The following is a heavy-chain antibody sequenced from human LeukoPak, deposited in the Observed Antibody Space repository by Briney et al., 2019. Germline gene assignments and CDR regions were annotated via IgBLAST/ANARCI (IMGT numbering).Heavy chain of an antibody. CDR3: ARILGYCSSTSCRKGGPVDY. CDR2: INHSGST. Sequence: SETLSLTCAVYGGSFSGYYWSWIRQPPGKGLEWIGEINHSGSTNYYPSLKSRVTISVDTSKNQFSLKLSSVTAADTAVYYCARILGYCSSTSCRKGGPVDYWGQGTLVTVSS. J-gene: IGHJ4*02. D-gene: IGHD2-2*01. CDR1: GGSFSGYY. V-gene: IGHV4-34*01.